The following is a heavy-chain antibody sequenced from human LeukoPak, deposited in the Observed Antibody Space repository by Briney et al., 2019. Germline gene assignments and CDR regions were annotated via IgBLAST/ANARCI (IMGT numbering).Heavy chain of an antibody. CDR3: ARSPQSSSSWLRYYYGMDV. D-gene: IGHD6-13*01. CDR2: ISYDGSNK. J-gene: IGHJ6*02. V-gene: IGHV3-30-3*01. CDR1: GFTFSSYA. Sequence: GGSLRLSCAASGFTFSSYAMDWVRQAPGKGLEWVAVISYDGSNKYYADSVKGRFTISRDNSKNTLYLQMNSLRADDTAVYYCARSPQSSSSWLRYYYGMDVWGQGTTVTVSS.